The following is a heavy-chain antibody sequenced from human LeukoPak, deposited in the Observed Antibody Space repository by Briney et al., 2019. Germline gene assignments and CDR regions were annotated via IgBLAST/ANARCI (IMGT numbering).Heavy chain of an antibody. CDR3: ARPAYCGGDCYSSYFQH. Sequence: GGSLRLSCAASGFTFSSYAMHWVRQAPGKGLEWVAVISYDGSNKYYADSVKGRFTISRDNSKNTLYLQMNSLRAEDTAVYYCARPAYCGGDCYSSYFQHWGQGTLVTVSS. V-gene: IGHV3-30*04. D-gene: IGHD2-21*02. CDR1: GFTFSSYA. CDR2: ISYDGSNK. J-gene: IGHJ1*01.